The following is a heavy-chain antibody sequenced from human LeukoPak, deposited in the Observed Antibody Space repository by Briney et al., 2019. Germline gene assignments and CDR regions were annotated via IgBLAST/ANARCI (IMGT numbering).Heavy chain of an antibody. J-gene: IGHJ4*02. Sequence: SETLSLTCTVSGGSIGSGDYYWSWIRQPPGKGLEWIGYIYYSGSTYYNPSLKSRVTISVDTSKNQFSLKLSSVTAADTAVYYCASITIFGVVNYDYWGQGTLVTVSS. V-gene: IGHV4-30-4*01. CDR2: IYYSGST. CDR3: ASITIFGVVNYDY. CDR1: GGSIGSGDYY. D-gene: IGHD3-3*01.